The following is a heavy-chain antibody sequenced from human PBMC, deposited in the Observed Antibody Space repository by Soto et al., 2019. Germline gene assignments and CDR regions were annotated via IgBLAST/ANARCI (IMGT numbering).Heavy chain of an antibody. CDR3: AREGLAAAGPFCGMAV. J-gene: IGHJ6*02. Sequence: GASVKVSCKASGYTFTGYYMHWVRQAPGQGLEWMGWINPNSGGTNYAQKFQGWVTMTRDTSISTAYMELSRLRSDDTAVYYCAREGLAAAGPFCGMAVWGQGTTVTVYS. V-gene: IGHV1-2*04. CDR1: GYTFTGYY. CDR2: INPNSGGT. D-gene: IGHD6-13*01.